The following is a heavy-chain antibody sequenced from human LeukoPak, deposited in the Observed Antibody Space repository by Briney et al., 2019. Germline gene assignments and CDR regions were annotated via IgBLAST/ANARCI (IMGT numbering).Heavy chain of an antibody. D-gene: IGHD2-2*01. Sequence: SETLSLSCTVSGYSINSGYYWGWIRQSPGEGLEFIGSMHHSGITHYNPSLRSRVTISIDTSQNQFSLKLSSVTAADTAVYYCARDLPGSSFFDYWGQGALVTVSS. J-gene: IGHJ4*02. V-gene: IGHV4-38-2*02. CDR3: ARDLPGSSFFDY. CDR1: GYSINSGYY. CDR2: MHHSGIT.